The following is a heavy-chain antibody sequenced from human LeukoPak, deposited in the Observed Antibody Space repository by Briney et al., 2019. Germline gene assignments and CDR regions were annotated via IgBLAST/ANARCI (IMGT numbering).Heavy chain of an antibody. CDR2: INWNGGST. CDR3: ARGSSQNLYYYYMDV. Sequence: PGGPLRLSCAASGFTFDDYGMSWVRQAPGKGLEWVSGINWNGGSTGYADSVKGRFTISRDNAKNSLYLQMNSLRAEDTALYYCARGSSQNLYYYYMDVWGKGTTVTVSS. J-gene: IGHJ6*03. V-gene: IGHV3-20*04. D-gene: IGHD1-14*01. CDR1: GFTFDDYG.